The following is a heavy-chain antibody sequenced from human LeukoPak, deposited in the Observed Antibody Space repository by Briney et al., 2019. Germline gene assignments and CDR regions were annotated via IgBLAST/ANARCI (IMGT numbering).Heavy chain of an antibody. Sequence: ASVKVSCKASGYTFTSYYMHRVRQAPGQGLEWMGIINPSGGSTSYAQKFQGRVTMTRDTSTSTVYMELSSLRSEDTAVYYCATPAGMDLYYFDYWGQGTLVTVSS. CDR3: ATPAGMDLYYFDY. V-gene: IGHV1-46*01. D-gene: IGHD6-13*01. J-gene: IGHJ4*02. CDR2: INPSGGST. CDR1: GYTFTSYY.